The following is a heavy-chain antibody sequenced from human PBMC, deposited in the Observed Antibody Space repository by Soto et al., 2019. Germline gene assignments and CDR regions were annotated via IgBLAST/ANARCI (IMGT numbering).Heavy chain of an antibody. V-gene: IGHV4-39*01. CDR2: ISYGGST. Sequence: SETLSLTCTVSGGSISSGNYYWSWIRQPPGKGLEWIGFISYGGSTYYNPSLKSRVTISVDTSKNQFSLKLSSVTAADTAVYYCARHLTYCSAGSCYSDFPYYGMDVWGQGTTVTVSS. D-gene: IGHD2-15*01. J-gene: IGHJ6*02. CDR3: ARHLTYCSAGSCYSDFPYYGMDV. CDR1: GGSISSGNYY.